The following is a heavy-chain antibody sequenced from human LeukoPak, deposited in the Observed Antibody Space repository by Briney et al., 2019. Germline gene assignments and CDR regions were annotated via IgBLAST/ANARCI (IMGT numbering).Heavy chain of an antibody. CDR2: ISSSGSTI. J-gene: IGHJ6*03. D-gene: IGHD2-21*02. Sequence: GSLRLSCAASGFTFSDYYMSWIRQAPGKGLEWVSYISSSGSTIYYADSVKGRFTISRDNAKNSLYLQMNSLRAEDTAVYYYARVKAEYCGGDCYPYYYYYMDVWGKGTTVTVSS. CDR3: ARVKAEYCGGDCYPYYYYYMDV. CDR1: GFTFSDYY. V-gene: IGHV3-11*04.